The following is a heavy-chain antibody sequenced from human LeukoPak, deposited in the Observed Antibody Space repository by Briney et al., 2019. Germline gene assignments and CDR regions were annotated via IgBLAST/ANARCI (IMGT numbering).Heavy chain of an antibody. V-gene: IGHV1-46*01. D-gene: IGHD2-15*01. Sequence: GASVTVSCKASGYTFTSYYMHWVRQAPGQGLEWMGIINPSGGSTSYAQKFQGRVTMTRDTSTSTVYMELSSLRSEDTAVYYCARTCNFGSCYSRYFDYWGQGTLVTVSS. CDR3: ARTCNFGSCYSRYFDY. J-gene: IGHJ4*02. CDR2: INPSGGST. CDR1: GYTFTSYY.